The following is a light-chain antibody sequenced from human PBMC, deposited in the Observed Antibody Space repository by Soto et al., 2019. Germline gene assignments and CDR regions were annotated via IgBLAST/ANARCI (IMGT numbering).Light chain of an antibody. Sequence: AIQMTQSPSSLSASVGDRVTITCRASQGIRNDLGWYQQKSGKAPKLLIYGASRLQSGVPSRFSGSGSGTEFTLTISSLQPEDFATYYCLHDYNYPYTFGQGTKVEI. CDR3: LHDYNYPYT. V-gene: IGKV1-6*01. CDR2: GAS. J-gene: IGKJ2*01. CDR1: QGIRND.